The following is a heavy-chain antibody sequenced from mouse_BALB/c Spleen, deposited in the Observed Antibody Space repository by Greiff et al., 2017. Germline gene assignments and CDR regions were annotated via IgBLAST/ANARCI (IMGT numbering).Heavy chain of an antibody. Sequence: EVQLVESGPGLVKPSQSLSLTCTVTGYSITSDYAWNWIRQFPGNKLEWMGYISYSGSTSYNPSLKSRISITRDTSKNQFFLQLNSVTTEDTATYYCARSEGDWFAYWGQGTLVTVSA. CDR3: ARSEGDWFAY. CDR1: GYSITSDYA. V-gene: IGHV3-2*02. CDR2: ISYSGST. J-gene: IGHJ3*01.